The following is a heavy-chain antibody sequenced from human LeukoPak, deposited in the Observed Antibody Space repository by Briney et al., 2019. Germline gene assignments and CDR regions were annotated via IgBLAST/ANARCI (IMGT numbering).Heavy chain of an antibody. CDR3: ARGLLGRGGGSSDY. Sequence: PGGSLRLSCTAAGFIFSDYSLNWVRQAPGKGLEWVSYIRSSSSTIHYADSVKGRFTISRDNAKNSLYLQMNSLRDEDTAVYYCARGLLGRGGGSSDYWGQGTLVTVSS. V-gene: IGHV3-48*02. D-gene: IGHD3-10*01. CDR2: IRSSSSTI. J-gene: IGHJ4*02. CDR1: GFIFSDYS.